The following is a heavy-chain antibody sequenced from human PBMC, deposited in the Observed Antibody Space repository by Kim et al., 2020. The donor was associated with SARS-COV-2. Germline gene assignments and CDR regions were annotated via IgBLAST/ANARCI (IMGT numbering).Heavy chain of an antibody. J-gene: IGHJ5*02. Sequence: ASVKVSCKASGYTFTSYYMHWVRQAPGQGLEWMGIINPSGGSTSYAQKFQGRVTMTRDTSTSTVYMELSSLRSEDTAVYYCARQRRSIPRDGYNIGWFDPWGQGTLVTVSS. CDR2: INPSGGST. CDR1: GYTFTSYY. D-gene: IGHD5-12*01. CDR3: ARQRRSIPRDGYNIGWFDP. V-gene: IGHV1-46*01.